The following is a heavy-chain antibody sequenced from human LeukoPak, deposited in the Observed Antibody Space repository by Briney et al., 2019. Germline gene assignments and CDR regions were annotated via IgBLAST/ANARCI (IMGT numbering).Heavy chain of an antibody. J-gene: IGHJ4*02. D-gene: IGHD3-9*01. CDR3: ARDGIRYFDWLLPPPYFDY. CDR2: ISSSGSTI. V-gene: IGHV3-48*03. Sequence: PGGSLRLSCAASGFTFSSYEMNWVRQAPGKGLEWVSYISSSGSTIYYADSVKGRFTISRDNAKNSLYLQMNSLRAEDTAFFYHARDGIRYFDWLLPPPYFDYWGQGTLVTVSS. CDR1: GFTFSSYE.